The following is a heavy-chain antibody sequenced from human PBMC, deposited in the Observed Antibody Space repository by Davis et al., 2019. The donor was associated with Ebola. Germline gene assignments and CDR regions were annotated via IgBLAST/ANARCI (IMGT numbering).Heavy chain of an antibody. CDR1: GFTFSSYG. V-gene: IGHV3-7*01. CDR3: ARDRGPRGWFDP. Sequence: GGSLRLSCAASGFTFSSYGMHWVRQAPGKGLEWVANIKQDGSEKYYVDSVKGRFTISRDNSKNTLYLQMNSLRAEDTAVYYCARDRGPRGWFDPWGQGTLVTVSS. J-gene: IGHJ5*02. CDR2: IKQDGSEK. D-gene: IGHD3-10*01.